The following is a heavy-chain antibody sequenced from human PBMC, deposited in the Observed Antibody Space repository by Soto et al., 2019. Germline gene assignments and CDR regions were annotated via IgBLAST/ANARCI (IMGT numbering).Heavy chain of an antibody. CDR1: GFSLSTSGVG. CDR2: IYWDNDK. Sequence: QITLKESGPTLVKPTQTLTLTCTFSGFSLSTSGVGVGWIRQPPGKALEWLALIYWDNDKRYSPSLQSRLTITKDTSKNQXXLXMXXMDPVDTATYYCVHSRCGGDCLQSYPSPYYYGMDVWGQGTTVTVSS. V-gene: IGHV2-5*02. CDR3: VHSRCGGDCLQSYPSPYYYGMDV. D-gene: IGHD2-21*02. J-gene: IGHJ6*02.